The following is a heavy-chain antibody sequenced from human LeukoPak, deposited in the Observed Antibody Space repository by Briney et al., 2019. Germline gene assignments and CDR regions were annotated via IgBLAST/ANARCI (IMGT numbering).Heavy chain of an antibody. Sequence: GRSLRLSCAASGFTFSSYGMHRVRQAPGKGLEWVAVIWYDGSNKYYADSVKGRFTISRDNSKNTLYLQMNSLRAEDTAVYYCAREKATVVNGYFDYWGQGTLVTVSS. CDR1: GFTFSSYG. D-gene: IGHD4-23*01. V-gene: IGHV3-33*01. CDR2: IWYDGSNK. J-gene: IGHJ4*02. CDR3: AREKATVVNGYFDY.